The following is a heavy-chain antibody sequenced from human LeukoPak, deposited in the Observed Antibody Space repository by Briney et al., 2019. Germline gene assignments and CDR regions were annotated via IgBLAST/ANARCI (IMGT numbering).Heavy chain of an antibody. D-gene: IGHD6-13*01. CDR1: GGSISSSSYY. V-gene: IGHV4-39*01. CDR3: ARLVGSSWYHEVLLGRDY. CDR2: IYYRGST. Sequence: SETLSLTCSVSGGSISSSSYYWGWIRQPPGKGLEWIGGIYYRGSTYYNPSLKSRVTISVDTSKNQFSLKLSSVTAADTAVYYCARLVGSSWYHEVLLGRDYWGQGTLVTVSS. J-gene: IGHJ4*02.